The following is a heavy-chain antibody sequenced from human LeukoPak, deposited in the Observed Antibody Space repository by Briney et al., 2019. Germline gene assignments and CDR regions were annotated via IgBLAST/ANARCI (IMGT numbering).Heavy chain of an antibody. CDR2: INHSGST. V-gene: IGHV4-34*01. J-gene: IGHJ3*02. CDR1: GGSFSGYY. CDR3: ARDPTYYYDSSGSGDDAFDI. D-gene: IGHD3-22*01. Sequence: PSETLSLTCAVYGGSFSGYYWSWIRQPPGKGLEWIGEINHSGSTNYNPSLKGRVTISVDTSKNQFSLKLSSVTAADTAVYYCARDPTYYYDSSGSGDDAFDIWGQGTMVTVSS.